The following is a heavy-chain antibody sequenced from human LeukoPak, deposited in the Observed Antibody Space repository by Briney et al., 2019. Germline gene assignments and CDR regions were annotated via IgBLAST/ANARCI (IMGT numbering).Heavy chain of an antibody. D-gene: IGHD6-19*01. CDR1: EFTFSSYN. V-gene: IGHV3-21*01. Sequence: NTGGSLRLSCAASEFTFSSYNMNWVRQAPGKGLEWVSSISSTSKYIYYADSVKGRFTISRDNAKNSLYLQMNSLRAEDTAVYYCARVAAVAGTAFDIWGQGTMVTVSS. CDR2: ISSTSKYI. CDR3: ARVAAVAGTAFDI. J-gene: IGHJ3*02.